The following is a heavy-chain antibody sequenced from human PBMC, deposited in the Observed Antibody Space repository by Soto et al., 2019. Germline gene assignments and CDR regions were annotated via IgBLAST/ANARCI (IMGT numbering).Heavy chain of an antibody. J-gene: IGHJ4*02. D-gene: IGHD1-1*01. CDR1: GYTFSYYY. CDR2: INPSGGSP. V-gene: IGHV1-46*01. CDR3: ARGSGMGRNELIDY. Sequence: ASVKVSCKASGYTFSYYYMHWVRQAPGQGLEWMGTINPSGGSPSYAQKFQGRVTMTRDTSTRTVYMELSSLRSEDTAVYYCARGSGMGRNELIDYWGQGTLVTVSS.